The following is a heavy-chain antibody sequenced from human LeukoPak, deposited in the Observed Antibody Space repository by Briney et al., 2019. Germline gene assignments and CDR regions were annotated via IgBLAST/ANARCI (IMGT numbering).Heavy chain of an antibody. J-gene: IGHJ5*02. D-gene: IGHD3-10*01. Sequence: SETLSLTCTVSGGSISSYYWSWIRQPPGKGLEWIGYIYYSGSTNYNPSLKSRVTISVDTSKNQFSLKLSSVTAADTAVYYCARGYSGSGTYWLDPWGQGTLVIVSS. V-gene: IGHV4-59*01. CDR3: ARGYSGSGTYWLDP. CDR2: IYYSGST. CDR1: GGSISSYY.